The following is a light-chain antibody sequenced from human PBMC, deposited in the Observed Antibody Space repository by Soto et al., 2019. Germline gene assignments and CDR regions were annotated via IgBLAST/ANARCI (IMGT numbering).Light chain of an antibody. Sequence: IQGKKSASTLSGSVGDRVTINCRASQTISSWLAWYQQKPGKAPKLLIYDASSLESGVPSRLSGSGSGTELTLTISSLQPDDFATYYCQQYNSYWTAGQGTKVDIK. CDR2: DAS. CDR1: QTISSW. V-gene: IGKV1-5*01. CDR3: QQYNSYWT. J-gene: IGKJ1*01.